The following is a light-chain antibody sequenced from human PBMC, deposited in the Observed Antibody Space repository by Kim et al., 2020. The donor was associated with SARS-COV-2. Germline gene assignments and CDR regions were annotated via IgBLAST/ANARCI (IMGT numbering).Light chain of an antibody. CDR3: QSYDSSNLV. V-gene: IGLV6-57*02. CDR2: EDN. CDR1: SGSSASNY. Sequence: GKTVTIACTGSSGSSASNYLQWYQQRPGSAPATVVYEDNQRPSGVPERFSGSIDSSSNSASLTISGLKTDDEADYYCQSYDSSNLVFGTVTKVTVL. J-gene: IGLJ1*01.